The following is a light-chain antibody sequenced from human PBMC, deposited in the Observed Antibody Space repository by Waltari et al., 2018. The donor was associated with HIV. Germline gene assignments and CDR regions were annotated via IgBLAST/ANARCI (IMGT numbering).Light chain of an antibody. V-gene: IGLV1-44*01. CDR1: ISDIGSNT. CDR2: SNV. J-gene: IGLJ3*02. CDR3: ATWDDSLDGPM. Sequence: QSVLTQPPSASGTPGQRVTISCSGSISDIGSNTVNWYQQLPGTAPKLLIYSNVRRPPGGPDLFSGSKSGTSASRAIGGLRSEDEADYYCATWDDSLDGPMFGGGTKLTVL.